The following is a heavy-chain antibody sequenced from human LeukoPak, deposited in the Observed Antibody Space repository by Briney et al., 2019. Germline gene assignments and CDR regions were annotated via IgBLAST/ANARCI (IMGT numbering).Heavy chain of an antibody. Sequence: VTVSCKASGXTFTGYYMHWVRQAPGQGLEWMGWINPNSGGTNYAQKFQGRVTMTRDTSISTAYMELSRLRSDDTAVYYCAREVTLRTGDLDYWGQGTLVTVSS. CDR2: INPNSGGT. J-gene: IGHJ4*02. V-gene: IGHV1-2*02. D-gene: IGHD7-27*01. CDR3: AREVTLRTGDLDY. CDR1: GXTFTGYY.